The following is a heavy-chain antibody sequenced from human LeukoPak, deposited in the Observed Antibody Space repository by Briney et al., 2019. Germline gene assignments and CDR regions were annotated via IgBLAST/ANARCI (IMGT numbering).Heavy chain of an antibody. J-gene: IGHJ5*02. Sequence: SGPTLVNPTQTLTLTCTFSGFSLSTHGVGVGWIRQPPGKALEWLALIYWNDDKRYSPSLQSRLTITKDTSKNQVVLTMTNMDPVDTATYYCTHSVRGYCSSTSCLNWFDPWGQGTLVTVSS. CDR3: THSVRGYCSSTSCLNWFDP. V-gene: IGHV2-5*01. CDR2: IYWNDDK. CDR1: GFSLSTHGVG. D-gene: IGHD2-2*01.